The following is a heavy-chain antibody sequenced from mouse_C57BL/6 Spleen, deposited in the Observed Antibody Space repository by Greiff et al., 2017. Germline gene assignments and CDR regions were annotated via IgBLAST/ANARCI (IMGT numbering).Heavy chain of an antibody. Sequence: QVHVKQSGAELARPGASVKLSCKASGYTFTSYGISWVKQRTGQGLEWIGEIYPRSGNTYYNEKFKGKATLTADKSSSTAYMELRSLTSEDSAVYFCACYYYAYWGQGTLVTVSA. V-gene: IGHV1-81*01. CDR2: IYPRSGNT. CDR1: GYTFTSYG. J-gene: IGHJ3*01. CDR3: ACYYYAY. D-gene: IGHD1-1*01.